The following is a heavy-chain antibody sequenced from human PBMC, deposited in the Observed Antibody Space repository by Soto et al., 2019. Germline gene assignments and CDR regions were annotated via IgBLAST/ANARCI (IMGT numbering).Heavy chain of an antibody. J-gene: IGHJ4*02. CDR2: INHSGST. V-gene: IGHV4-34*01. CDR1: GGSFSGYY. D-gene: IGHD6-13*01. CDR3: ARGLTGGQPGIAAAGAYYFDY. Sequence: QVQLQQWGAGLLKPSETLSLTCAVYGGSFSGYYWSWIRQPPRKGLEWIGDINHSGSTNYNPSLKSRVTISVDTSKNQFSLKLSSVTAADMAVYYCARGLTGGQPGIAAAGAYYFDYCGQGTLVTVSS.